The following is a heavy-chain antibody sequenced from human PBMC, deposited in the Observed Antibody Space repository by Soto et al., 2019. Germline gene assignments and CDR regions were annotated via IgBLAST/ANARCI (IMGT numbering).Heavy chain of an antibody. J-gene: IGHJ4*02. V-gene: IGHV1-69*06. Sequence: QEQLVQSGAELKKPGSSVNVSCAASGGTFKTYTINWVRQAPGQGLEWIGQIIPMYDSANYAQRFQGRVTISADKSTNIAYMELSGLRSEDTALYYCATWRTYSGSYCFDYWGQGTLVSVSS. CDR3: ATWRTYSGSYCFDY. CDR1: GGTFKTYT. CDR2: IIPMYDSA. D-gene: IGHD1-26*01.